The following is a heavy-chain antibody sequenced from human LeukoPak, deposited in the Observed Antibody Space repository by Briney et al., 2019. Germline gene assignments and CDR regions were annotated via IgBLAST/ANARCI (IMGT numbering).Heavy chain of an antibody. CDR2: ISYDGSDK. D-gene: IGHD2-8*02. Sequence: GRSLRLSCAASGFTFSAYAMHWVRQAPGKGLEWVALISYDGSDKYYAGSVKGRFTISRDNSKNTLYLQMNSLRADDTAVYYCAKSLRGTGLDACDIWGQGTMVTVSS. J-gene: IGHJ3*02. V-gene: IGHV3-30*18. CDR1: GFTFSAYA. CDR3: AKSLRGTGLDACDI.